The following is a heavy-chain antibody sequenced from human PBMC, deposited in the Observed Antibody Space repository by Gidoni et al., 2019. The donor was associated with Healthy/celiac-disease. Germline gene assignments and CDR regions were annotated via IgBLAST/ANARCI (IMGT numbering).Heavy chain of an antibody. CDR2: IRGSGGST. D-gene: IGHD5-12*01. CDR3: AKLIVDDGYLYYFDY. Sequence: EVQLLASGGGLVQPGGSLRLSCAASGFTFSSYAMSWVRQAPGKGLEWVSAIRGSGGSTYYAESGKGRFTISRDKYKNTLYLQMNSLRAEETAVYYCAKLIVDDGYLYYFDYGGQGNLVTVSA. CDR1: GFTFSSYA. J-gene: IGHJ4*02. V-gene: IGHV3-23*01.